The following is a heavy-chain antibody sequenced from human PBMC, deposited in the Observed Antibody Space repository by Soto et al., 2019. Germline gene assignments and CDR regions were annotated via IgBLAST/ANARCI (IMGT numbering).Heavy chain of an antibody. CDR1: GFTFSSYA. CDR3: AKDNGNYGSGSFSH. J-gene: IGHJ4*02. V-gene: IGHV3-23*01. Sequence: EVQLLESGGGLVQPGGSLRLSCAASGFTFSSYAMSWVRQAPGKGLEWVSAVSGNGQGIYYADSVRGRFTISRDNSKNTVFLHMDSLRAEDTAVYYCAKDNGNYGSGSFSHWGQGTLVTVSS. D-gene: IGHD3-10*01. CDR2: VSGNGQGI.